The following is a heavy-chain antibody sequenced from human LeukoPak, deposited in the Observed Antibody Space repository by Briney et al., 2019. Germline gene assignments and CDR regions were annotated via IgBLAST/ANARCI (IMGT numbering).Heavy chain of an antibody. D-gene: IGHD5-12*01. Sequence: SQTLSLTCTVSGGSISSGGYYWSWIRQHPGKGLEWIGYIYYSGSTYYNPSLKSRVTISVDTSKNQFSLKLSSVTAADTAVYYCARGAGYSGYDYYYGMDVWGQGTTVTASS. CDR1: GGSISSGGYY. V-gene: IGHV4-31*03. J-gene: IGHJ6*02. CDR2: IYYSGST. CDR3: ARGAGYSGYDYYYGMDV.